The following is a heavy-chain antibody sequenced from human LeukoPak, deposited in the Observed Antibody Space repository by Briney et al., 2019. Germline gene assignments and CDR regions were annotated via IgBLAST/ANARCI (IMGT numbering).Heavy chain of an antibody. V-gene: IGHV4-39*01. D-gene: IGHD6-6*01. CDR1: GGSISSNSYY. CDR2: IYYSGST. Sequence: LSETLSLTCTVSGGSISSNSYYWGWIRQPPGKGLEWIGSIYYSGSTYYNPSLKSRVTISVDTSKNQFSLKLSSVTAADTAMYYCARPKIRQYNWFDPWGQGTLVTVSS. CDR3: ARPKIRQYNWFDP. J-gene: IGHJ5*02.